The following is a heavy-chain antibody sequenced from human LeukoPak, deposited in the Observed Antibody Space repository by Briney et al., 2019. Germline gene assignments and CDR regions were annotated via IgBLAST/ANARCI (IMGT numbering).Heavy chain of an antibody. Sequence: GGSLRLSCAVSGFTFSKHVMSWVRQAPWKGLEWVSTISGSGDSTYYADSVKGRFTTSRDNSKNVVYLQMDSLRAEDTATYYCAKLNSYGDYWGQGTLVTISS. CDR1: GFTFSKHV. V-gene: IGHV3-23*01. J-gene: IGHJ4*02. CDR3: AKLNSYGDY. CDR2: ISGSGDST. D-gene: IGHD5-18*01.